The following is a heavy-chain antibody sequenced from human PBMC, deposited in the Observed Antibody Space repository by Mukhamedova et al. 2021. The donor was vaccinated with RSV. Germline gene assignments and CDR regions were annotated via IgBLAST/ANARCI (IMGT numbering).Heavy chain of an antibody. CDR1: GFTFSSYA. J-gene: IGHJ6*01. Sequence: GFTFSSYAMHWVRQAPGKGLEWVAVISYDGSNKYYADSVKGRFTISRDNSKNTLYLQMNSLRAEDTAVYYCARDRSMATIGFFYY. D-gene: IGHD5-24*01. V-gene: IGHV3-30*04. CDR2: ISYDGSNK. CDR3: ARDRSMATIGFFYY.